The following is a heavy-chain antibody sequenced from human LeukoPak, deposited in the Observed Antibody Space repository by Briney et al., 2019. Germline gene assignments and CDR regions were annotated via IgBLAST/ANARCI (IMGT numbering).Heavy chain of an antibody. D-gene: IGHD5-12*01. J-gene: IGHJ6*02. V-gene: IGHV4-4*02. CDR1: GGSISSNNW. Sequence: SGTLSLTCSVSGGSISSNNWWTWVRPPPGKGLEWIGEIYHSGNTNYNPSLKSRVTISLDKSNNHFSLKMNSVTAADTAVYYCARDSATTLGSYYYGLDVWGQGTTVTVSS. CDR3: ARDSATTLGSYYYGLDV. CDR2: IYHSGNT.